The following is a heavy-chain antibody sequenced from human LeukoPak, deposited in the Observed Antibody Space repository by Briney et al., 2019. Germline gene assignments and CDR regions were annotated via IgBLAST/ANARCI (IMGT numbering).Heavy chain of an antibody. V-gene: IGHV3-23*01. CDR1: GFTFSSYA. J-gene: IGHJ4*02. Sequence: GGSLRLSCAASGFTFSSYAMSWVRQAPGKGLEWVSAISGSGGSTYYADSVKGRFTISRDNSKNTLYLQMNSLRAEDTDEYYCAKATGLLWFGELIDYWGQGTLVTVSS. D-gene: IGHD3-10*01. CDR2: ISGSGGST. CDR3: AKATGLLWFGELIDY.